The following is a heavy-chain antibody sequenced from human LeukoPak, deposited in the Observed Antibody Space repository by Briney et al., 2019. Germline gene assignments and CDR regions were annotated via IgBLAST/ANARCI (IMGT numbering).Heavy chain of an antibody. D-gene: IGHD5-18*01. CDR2: IYSGGST. J-gene: IGHJ4*02. CDR3: ARVPDTAMVGWGYFDY. Sequence: GGSLRLSCAASGFTVSSNYMSWVRQAPGKGLEWVSVIYSGGSTYYADSVKGRFTISRDNSKNTLYLQMNSLRAEDTAVYYCARVPDTAMVGWGYFDYWGQGTLVTVSS. V-gene: IGHV3-66*01. CDR1: GFTVSSNY.